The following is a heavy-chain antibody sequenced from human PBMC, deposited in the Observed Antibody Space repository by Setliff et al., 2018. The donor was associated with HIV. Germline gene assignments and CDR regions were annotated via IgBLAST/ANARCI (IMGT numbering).Heavy chain of an antibody. J-gene: IGHJ4*02. CDR1: GGSISSHY. CDR3: AREGLPTPYYFDY. V-gene: IGHV4-59*11. Sequence: SETLSLTCSFSGGSISSHYWSWIRQTPGKGLEWIGTIYNAGRISYNPSLRSRVTFSVDPSQNQFSLTLRSVTAADTAVYYCAREGLPTPYYFDYWGQGTLVTVSS. CDR2: IYNAGRI.